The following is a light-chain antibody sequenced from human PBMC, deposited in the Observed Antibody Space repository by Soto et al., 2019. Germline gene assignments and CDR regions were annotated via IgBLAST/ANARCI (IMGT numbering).Light chain of an antibody. Sequence: DIQMTQSPSSMSASVGDRVTITCRASQGISSYLAWFQQKPGKVPKRLIYAASSLQSGVPSRFSGSGSGTEFTLTISSLQPGDFATYYCQQYYSYPRTFGQGTTGDIK. CDR3: QQYYSYPRT. V-gene: IGKV1-17*03. J-gene: IGKJ1*01. CDR2: AAS. CDR1: QGISSY.